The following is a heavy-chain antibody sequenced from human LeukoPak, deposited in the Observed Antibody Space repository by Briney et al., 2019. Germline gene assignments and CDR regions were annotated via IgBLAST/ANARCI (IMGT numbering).Heavy chain of an antibody. Sequence: GRSLRLSCAASGFTFSSYAMHWVRQAPGKGLEWVAVISYDGSNKYYADSVKGRFTISRDNAKNSLYLQMNSLRAEDTAVYYCARDCLYCCSTFYYWGQGTLVTVSS. CDR3: ARDCLYCCSTFYY. J-gene: IGHJ4*02. V-gene: IGHV3-30-3*01. CDR2: ISYDGSNK. D-gene: IGHD2-2*01. CDR1: GFTFSSYA.